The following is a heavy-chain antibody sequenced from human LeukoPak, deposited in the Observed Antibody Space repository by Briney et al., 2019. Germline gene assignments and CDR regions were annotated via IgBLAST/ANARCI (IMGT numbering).Heavy chain of an antibody. D-gene: IGHD5-18*01. V-gene: IGHV1-8*01. Sequence: ASVTVSCKASGYTFTSYDINWVRPATGQGLAWMGWMNPNSGNTGYAQKFQGRVTMTRNTSISIAYMELSSLRSEDTAVYYCARVTGRVRYSYGLGYWGQGTLVTVSS. CDR3: ARVTGRVRYSYGLGY. CDR2: MNPNSGNT. CDR1: GYTFTSYD. J-gene: IGHJ4*02.